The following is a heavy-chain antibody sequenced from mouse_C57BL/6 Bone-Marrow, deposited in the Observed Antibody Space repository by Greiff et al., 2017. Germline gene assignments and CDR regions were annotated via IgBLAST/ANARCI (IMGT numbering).Heavy chain of an antibody. CDR2: ISYDGTN. CDR1: GYSITSGYY. J-gene: IGHJ4*01. V-gene: IGHV3-6*01. Sequence: EVKLMESGPGLVKPSPSLSLTCSVTGYSITSGYYWNWIRQFPGNKLEWMGYISYDGTNNYNPSLKNRISITRDTSKNQFFLKLNSVTTEDTATYYCARDYYAMDYWGQGTSVTVSS. CDR3: ARDYYAMDY.